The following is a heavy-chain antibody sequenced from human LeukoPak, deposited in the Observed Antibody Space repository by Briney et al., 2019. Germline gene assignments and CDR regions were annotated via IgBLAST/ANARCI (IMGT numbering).Heavy chain of an antibody. CDR2: IRSKAYGGTT. D-gene: IGHD6-25*01. Sequence: PGGSLRLSCTASGFTLGDYAMSWFRQAPGKGLEWVGFIRSKAYGGTTEYAASVKGRFTISRDDSKSIAYLQMNSLKTEDTAVYYCTRGGFDYYYGMDVWGQGTTVTVSS. CDR1: GFTLGDYA. CDR3: TRGGFDYYYGMDV. V-gene: IGHV3-49*03. J-gene: IGHJ6*02.